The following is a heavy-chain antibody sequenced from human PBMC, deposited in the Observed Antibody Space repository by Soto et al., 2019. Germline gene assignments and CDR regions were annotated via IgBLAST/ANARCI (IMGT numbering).Heavy chain of an antibody. Sequence: VASVKVSCKASGYMFTGYYIHWVRQAPGQGLEWMGWINPDSGDTNYAQRFQGRVTMTRDTSISTAYMELSRLRSDDTAVFYCTRSRGAAAGIVASGINWFDPWGQGTLVTVSS. J-gene: IGHJ5*02. V-gene: IGHV1-2*02. D-gene: IGHD6-13*01. CDR3: TRSRGAAAGIVASGINWFDP. CDR1: GYMFTGYY. CDR2: INPDSGDT.